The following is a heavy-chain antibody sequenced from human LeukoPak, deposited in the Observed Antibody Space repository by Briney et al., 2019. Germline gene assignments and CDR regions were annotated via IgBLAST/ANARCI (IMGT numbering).Heavy chain of an antibody. D-gene: IGHD2-2*01. CDR2: INPSGGST. CDR3: ARDLVGPRYCSSTSCIGY. Sequence: ASVKVSCKASGYTFTSYYMHWVRQALGQGLEWMGIINPSGGSTSYAQKFQGRVTMTRDTSTSTVYMELSSLRSEDTAVYYCARDLVGPRYCSSTSCIGYWGQGTLVTVSS. CDR1: GYTFTSYY. V-gene: IGHV1-46*01. J-gene: IGHJ4*02.